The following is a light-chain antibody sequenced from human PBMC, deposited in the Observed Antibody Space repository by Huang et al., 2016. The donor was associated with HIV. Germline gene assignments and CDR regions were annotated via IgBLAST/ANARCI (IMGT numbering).Light chain of an antibody. CDR1: QSVSSIY. CDR3: QQYGSSYT. Sequence: EIVLTQSPGTLSLSPGERATLSCRASQSVSSIYLAWYRQRPCQAPRLVIYGTSNRATGIPDRFSGSGSGTDFTLTISRLEPEDFAVYYCQQYGSSYTFGQGTKLEIK. J-gene: IGKJ2*01. V-gene: IGKV3-20*01. CDR2: GTS.